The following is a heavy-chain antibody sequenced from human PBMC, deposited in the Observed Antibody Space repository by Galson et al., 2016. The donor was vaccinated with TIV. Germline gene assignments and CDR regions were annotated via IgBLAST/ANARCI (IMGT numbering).Heavy chain of an antibody. Sequence: SVKVSCKASGNIFTRYYVHWVRQAPGQGLEWMGVIDPTYGGTTFAQKFQALVTMTRDTSTSTVYMEVSGLKSDDTAVYYCIRDLGRLRDFCGQGTRVTVSS. CDR1: GNIFTRYY. V-gene: IGHV1-46*03. J-gene: IGHJ4*02. D-gene: IGHD6-6*01. CDR2: IDPTYGGT. CDR3: IRDLGRLRDF.